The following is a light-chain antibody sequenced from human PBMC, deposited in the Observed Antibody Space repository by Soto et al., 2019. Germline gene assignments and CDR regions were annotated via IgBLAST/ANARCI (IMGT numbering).Light chain of an antibody. V-gene: IGKV2-30*01. CDR2: MAS. J-gene: IGKJ1*01. CDR1: HSLVYSNGSHY. Sequence: TNSPLSLPVTSGQPASISCRSSHSLVYSNGSHYVESFDQRPGQSPRRLIYMASNRDSRGPARFSGSGSGTDFTLRISRVEAEDAGVYYCTQSTGWPRTFAEGTKVDI. CDR3: TQSTGWPRT.